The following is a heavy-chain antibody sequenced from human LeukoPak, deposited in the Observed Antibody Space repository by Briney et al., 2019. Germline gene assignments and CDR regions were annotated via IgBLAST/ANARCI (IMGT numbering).Heavy chain of an antibody. CDR3: AREYYYDPNSYYQYFDS. CDR2: INPNSGAS. Sequence: ASVKVSCKASRHTFSGYYIHWVRQAPGQGLEWMGWINPNSGASNFAQKFQDRIFLTRDTSVSTAYMELRWLTSGDTAVYYCAREYYYDPNSYYQYFDSWGQGTLVTVSS. D-gene: IGHD3-16*01. V-gene: IGHV1-2*02. CDR1: RHTFSGYY. J-gene: IGHJ4*02.